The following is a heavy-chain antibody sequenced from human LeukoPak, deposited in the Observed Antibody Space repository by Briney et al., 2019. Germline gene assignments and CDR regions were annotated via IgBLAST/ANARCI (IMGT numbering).Heavy chain of an antibody. J-gene: IGHJ4*02. V-gene: IGHV4-39*01. CDR1: GGSIGSSSYY. Sequence: SETLSLTCTVSGGSIGSSSYYWGWIRQPPGKGLEWIGSIYYSGSTYYNSSLKSRVTISVDTSKNQFSLKLSSVTAADTAVYYCARWSRGGYYFDYWGQGTLVTVSS. CDR3: ARWSRGGYYFDY. CDR2: IYYSGST. D-gene: IGHD3-10*01.